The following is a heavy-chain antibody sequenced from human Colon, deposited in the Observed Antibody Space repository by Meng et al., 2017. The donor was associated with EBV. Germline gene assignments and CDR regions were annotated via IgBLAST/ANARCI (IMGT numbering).Heavy chain of an antibody. V-gene: IGHV4-30-4*01. D-gene: IGHD2-21*01. CDR3: ASFDHIPRRNYFDY. CDR2: IHHSGSA. CDR1: GGSMSSGNYY. J-gene: IGHJ4*02. Sequence: QVPLPESGPGMVEPSQALSLTFTVSGGSMSSGNYYWSWIRQPPGKGLEWIGYIHHSGSAYYNPSLKSRVSISVDTSKNQFSLNLNSMTAADTAVYYCASFDHIPRRNYFDYWGQGTLVTVSS.